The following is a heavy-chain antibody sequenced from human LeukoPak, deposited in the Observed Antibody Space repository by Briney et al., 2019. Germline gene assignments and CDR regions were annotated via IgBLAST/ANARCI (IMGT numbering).Heavy chain of an antibody. V-gene: IGHV4-34*01. J-gene: IGHJ4*02. CDR3: ARGEYSGYEHSIDY. CDR2: INHSGST. Sequence: PSETLSLTCAVYGGSFSGYYWSWIRQPPGKGLEWIGEINHSGSTNYNPSLKSRVTISVDTSKNQFSLKLSSVTAADTAVYYCARGEYSGYEHSIDYWGQGTLVTVSS. CDR1: GGSFSGYY. D-gene: IGHD5-12*01.